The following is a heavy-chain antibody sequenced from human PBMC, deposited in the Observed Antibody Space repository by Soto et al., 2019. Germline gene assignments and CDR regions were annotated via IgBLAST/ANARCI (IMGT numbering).Heavy chain of an antibody. CDR1: GFTFSRSA. V-gene: IGHV3-23*01. J-gene: IGHJ1*01. Sequence: GGSLRLSCAASGFTFSRSAMTWVRQAPGKGLDYVSAITNDGSATFYAESVKGRFTISRDNSKDTLYLQMTSLRAEDTAVYYCVRNFQYFESWGQGTLVTVSS. CDR2: ITNDGSAT. CDR3: VRNFQYFES. D-gene: IGHD2-2*01.